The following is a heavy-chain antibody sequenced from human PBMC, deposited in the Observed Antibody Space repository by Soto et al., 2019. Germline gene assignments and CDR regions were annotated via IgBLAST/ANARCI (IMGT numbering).Heavy chain of an antibody. CDR2: IYYSGST. CDR1: GGSISSGGYY. D-gene: IGHD6-13*01. V-gene: IGHV4-31*03. J-gene: IGHJ5*02. Sequence: QVQLQESGPGLVKPSQTLSLTCTVSGGSISSGGYYWSWIRQHPGKGLEWIGYIYYSGSTYYNPSLKSRVTIPVDTSKNQFSLKLSSVTAAATAVYYCARVEFIAAAGTIWFDPWGQGTLVTVSS. CDR3: ARVEFIAAAGTIWFDP.